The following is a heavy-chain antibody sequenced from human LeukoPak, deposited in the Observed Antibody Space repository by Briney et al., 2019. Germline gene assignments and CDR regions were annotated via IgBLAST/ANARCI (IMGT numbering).Heavy chain of an antibody. CDR3: TKDRRQWVVPYFDS. CDR2: ISSGGNT. J-gene: IGHJ4*02. Sequence: PGGSLRLSCAASGFIFSSYEMNWVRQAPGKGLEWVSGISSGGNTQYTDSVKGRFTVSRDNSKNTLHLQMDSLRAEDTAIYYCTKDRRQWVVPYFDSWGQGTVVTVSS. CDR1: GFIFSSYE. V-gene: IGHV3-23*01. D-gene: IGHD6-19*01.